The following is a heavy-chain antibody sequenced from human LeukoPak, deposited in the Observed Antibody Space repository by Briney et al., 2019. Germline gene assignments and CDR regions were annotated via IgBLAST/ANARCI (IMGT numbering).Heavy chain of an antibody. Sequence: PGGSLKHSCAASGFTFSGSAMHWVRQASGKGLEWVGRIRSKANSYATAYAASVKGRFTVSRDDSKNTAYLQMNSLKTEDTAVYYCSSSLWFGELLKAFDLWGRGTLVTVSS. CDR3: SSSLWFGELLKAFDL. J-gene: IGHJ2*01. D-gene: IGHD3-10*01. CDR2: IRSKANSYAT. V-gene: IGHV3-73*01. CDR1: GFTFSGSA.